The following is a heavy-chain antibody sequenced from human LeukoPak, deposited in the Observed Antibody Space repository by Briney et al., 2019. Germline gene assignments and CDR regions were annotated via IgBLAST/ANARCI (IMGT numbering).Heavy chain of an antibody. D-gene: IGHD5-24*01. CDR1: GYTFTGYY. CDR2: INPNSGGT. V-gene: IGHV1-2*02. CDR3: ASEGWLQNWYYFDY. J-gene: IGHJ4*02. Sequence: WASVKVSCKASGYTFTGYYMHWVRQAPGQGLEWMGWINPNSGGTNYAQKFQGRVTMTRDTSISTAYMELSRLRSDDTAVYYCASEGWLQNWYYFDYWGQGTLVTVSS.